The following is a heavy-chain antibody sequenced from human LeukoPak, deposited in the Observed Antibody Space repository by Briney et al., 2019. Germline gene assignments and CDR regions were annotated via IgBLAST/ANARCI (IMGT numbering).Heavy chain of an antibody. CDR2: IIPIFGTA. D-gene: IGHD1-26*01. Sequence: ASVKVSCKASGGTFSSYAISWVRQAPGQGLEWTGGIIPIFGTANYAQKFQGRVTITADESTSTAYMELNSLRAEDTAVYYCARDWTVYSGSYGYYYYYMDIWGKGTTVTVSS. CDR3: ARDWTVYSGSYGYYYYYMDI. CDR1: GGTFSSYA. V-gene: IGHV1-69*13. J-gene: IGHJ6*03.